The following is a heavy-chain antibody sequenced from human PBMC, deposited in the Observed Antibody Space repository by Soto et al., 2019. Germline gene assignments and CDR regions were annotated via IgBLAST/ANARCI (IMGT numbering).Heavy chain of an antibody. D-gene: IGHD6-13*01. V-gene: IGHV4-31*03. CDR2: IYYSGST. CDR3: ARDSRQLTQGWFDP. Sequence: QVQLQESGPGLVKPSQTLSLTCTVSGGSISSGGYYWSWIRQHPGKGLEWIGYIYYSGSTYYNPSLKSRVTISVDTSKHQFSLKLSSVTAADTAVYYCARDSRQLTQGWFDPWGQGTLVTVSS. CDR1: GGSISSGGYY. J-gene: IGHJ5*02.